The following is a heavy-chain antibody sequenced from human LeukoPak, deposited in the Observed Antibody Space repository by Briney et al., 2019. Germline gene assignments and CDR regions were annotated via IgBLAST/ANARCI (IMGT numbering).Heavy chain of an antibody. CDR3: ARGIYSYDYYYYYMDV. V-gene: IGHV1-69*13. J-gene: IGHJ6*03. CDR2: IIPIFGTA. Sequence: ASVKVSCKVSGYTLTELSMHWVRQAPGKGLEWMGGIIPIFGTANYAQKFQGRVTITADESTSTAYMELSSLRSEDTAVYYCARGIYSYDYYYYYMDVWGKGTTVTISS. CDR1: GYTLTELS. D-gene: IGHD5-18*01.